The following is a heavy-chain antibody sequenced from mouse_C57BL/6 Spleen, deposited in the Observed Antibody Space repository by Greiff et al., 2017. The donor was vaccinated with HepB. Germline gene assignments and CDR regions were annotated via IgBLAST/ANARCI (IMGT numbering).Heavy chain of an antibody. D-gene: IGHD2-4*01. CDR3: ALDYDGSFAY. J-gene: IGHJ3*01. V-gene: IGHV1-52*01. Sequence: QVQLQQPGAELVRPGSSVKLSCKASGYTFTSYWMHWVKQRPIQGLEWIGNIDPSDSETHYNQKFKDKATLTVDKSSSTAYMQRSSLTSEDSAVYYCALDYDGSFAYWGQGTLVTVSA. CDR1: GYTFTSYW. CDR2: IDPSDSET.